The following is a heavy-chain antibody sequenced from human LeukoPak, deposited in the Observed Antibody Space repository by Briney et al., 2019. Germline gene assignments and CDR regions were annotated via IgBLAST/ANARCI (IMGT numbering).Heavy chain of an antibody. CDR2: INTNTGNP. J-gene: IGHJ4*02. CDR3: ARGASSFGTLDY. CDR1: GYIFTSYV. V-gene: IGHV7-4-1*01. D-gene: IGHD3-3*01. Sequence: ASVKVSCKASGYIFTSYVINWVRQAPGQGLEWMGWINTNTGNPTYAQGFTGRFVFSSDTSVRTAYLQAGSLQADDTAVYYCARGASSFGTLDYWGPGTLVTVSS.